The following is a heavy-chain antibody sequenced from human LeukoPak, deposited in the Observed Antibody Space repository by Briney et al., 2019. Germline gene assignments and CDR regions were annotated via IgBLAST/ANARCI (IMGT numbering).Heavy chain of an antibody. CDR3: AKDTYYDSSTRGGSFDY. CDR2: ISWNSGSI. J-gene: IGHJ4*02. V-gene: IGHV3-9*01. Sequence: GGSLRLSCAASGFTFDDYAMHWARQAPGKGLEWVSGISWNSGSIGYADSVKGRFTISRDNAKNSLYLQMNSLRAEDTALYYCAKDTYYDSSTRGGSFDYWGQGTLVTVSS. D-gene: IGHD3-22*01. CDR1: GFTFDDYA.